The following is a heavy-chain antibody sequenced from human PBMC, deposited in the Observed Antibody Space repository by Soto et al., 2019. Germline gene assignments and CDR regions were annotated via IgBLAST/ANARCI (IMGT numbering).Heavy chain of an antibody. CDR3: ARHVLRYLTGGMDV. Sequence: GGSLRLSCAASGFTFSSYAMSWVRQAPGKGLEWVSAISGSGGSTYYADSVKGRFTISRDNSKNTLYLQMNSLRAEDTAVYYCARHVLRYLTGGMDVWGQGXTVTVSS. J-gene: IGHJ6*02. CDR1: GFTFSSYA. CDR2: ISGSGGST. V-gene: IGHV3-23*01. D-gene: IGHD3-9*01.